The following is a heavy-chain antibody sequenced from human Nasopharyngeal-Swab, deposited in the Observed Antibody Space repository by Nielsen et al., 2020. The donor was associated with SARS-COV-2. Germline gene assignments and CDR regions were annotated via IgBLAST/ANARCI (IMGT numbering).Heavy chain of an antibody. CDR1: GFTFSSYA. CDR3: ARDRGRAVAGNYYYYGMDV. Sequence: GESLKISCAASGFTFSSYAMHWVRQAPGKGLEWVAVISYDGSNKYYADSVKGRFTISRDNSKNTLYLQMNSLRAEDTAVYYCARDRGRAVAGNYYYYGMDVWGQGTTVTVSS. D-gene: IGHD6-19*01. V-gene: IGHV3-30-3*01. CDR2: ISYDGSNK. J-gene: IGHJ6*02.